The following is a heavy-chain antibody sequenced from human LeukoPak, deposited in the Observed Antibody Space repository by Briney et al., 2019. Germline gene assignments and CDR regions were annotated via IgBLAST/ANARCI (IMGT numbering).Heavy chain of an antibody. CDR3: ARDRHSGYSSVWYGH. J-gene: IGHJ4*02. CDR2: VSGHNGDT. D-gene: IGHD6-13*01. V-gene: IGHV1-18*01. CDR1: GYTFTSYG. Sequence: ASVKVSCKASGYTFTSYGVTWVRQAPGQGLEWMGWVSGHNGDTDYAQKLQGRVTMTIVTSTSTAYMELRNLISDDTAVYFCARDRHSGYSSVWYGHWGQGTLVTVSS.